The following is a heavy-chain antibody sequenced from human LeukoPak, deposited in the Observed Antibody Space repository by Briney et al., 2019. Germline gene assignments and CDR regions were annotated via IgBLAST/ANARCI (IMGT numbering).Heavy chain of an antibody. Sequence: GGSLRLSCVASGFTFSNYVMNWVRQAPGKGLECVSSISGSGTSTYYADSVKGRFTSSRDNSKNTLYLQMNSLRAEDTAVYYCTREFGFWGQGTLVTVSS. CDR2: ISGSGTST. D-gene: IGHD3-10*01. CDR3: TREFGF. CDR1: GFTFSNYV. J-gene: IGHJ4*02. V-gene: IGHV3-23*01.